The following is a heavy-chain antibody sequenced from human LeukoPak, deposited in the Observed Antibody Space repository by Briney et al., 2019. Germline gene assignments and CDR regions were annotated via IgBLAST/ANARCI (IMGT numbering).Heavy chain of an antibody. CDR1: GGSISSSSYY. CDR3: ARLSWYRSEYNWFDP. D-gene: IGHD2-15*01. V-gene: IGHV4-39*01. J-gene: IGHJ5*02. CDR2: IYYSGST. Sequence: SETLSLTCTASGGSISSSSYYWGWIRQPPGKGLEWIGSIYYSGSTYYNPSLKSRVTISVDTSKNQFSLKLSSVTAADTAVYYCARLSWYRSEYNWFDPWGQGTLVTVSS.